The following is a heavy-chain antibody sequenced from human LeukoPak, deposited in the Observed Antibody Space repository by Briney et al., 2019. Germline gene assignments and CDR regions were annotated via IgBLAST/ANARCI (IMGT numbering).Heavy chain of an antibody. CDR3: ARVAGWHWFDP. J-gene: IGHJ5*02. CDR2: IRPSGDNT. CDR1: GFTFSSYD. V-gene: IGHV3-23*01. D-gene: IGHD6-19*01. Sequence: GGSLRLSCAASGFTFSSYDMTWVRQAPGRGLEWGSSIRPSGDNTYYGDSVKGCSTISRDNSTNTVYLQMNNMRVDDTAVYYCARVAGWHWFDPWGQGTLVTVSS.